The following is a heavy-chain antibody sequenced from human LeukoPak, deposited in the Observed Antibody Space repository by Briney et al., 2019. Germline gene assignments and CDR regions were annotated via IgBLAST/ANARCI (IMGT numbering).Heavy chain of an antibody. V-gene: IGHV4-59*12. J-gene: IGHJ5*02. Sequence: PSETLSLTCTVSGGSISSYYWSWIRQPPGKGLEWIGYIYYSGSTNYNPSLKSRVTISVDKSKNQFSLKLSSVTAADTAVYYCARESGGWFDPWGQGTLVTVSS. CDR3: ARESGGWFDP. CDR2: IYYSGST. D-gene: IGHD3-10*01. CDR1: GGSISSYY.